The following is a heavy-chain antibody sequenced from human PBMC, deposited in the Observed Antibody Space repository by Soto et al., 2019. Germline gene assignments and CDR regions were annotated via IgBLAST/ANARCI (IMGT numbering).Heavy chain of an antibody. CDR1: GYTFTSYD. CDR3: ARAVPAAIGINPFAY. J-gene: IGHJ4*02. Sequence: QVTLVQSGAEVKQPGASVKVSCKASGYTFTSYDINWLRQATGQELEWMGWMNPNSGNTGYAQKFQGRVTMTRNTSIIRAYMELTSLRSEHTAVYYCARAVPAAIGINPFAYWGQGTLVTVSS. V-gene: IGHV1-8*01. D-gene: IGHD2-2*02. CDR2: MNPNSGNT.